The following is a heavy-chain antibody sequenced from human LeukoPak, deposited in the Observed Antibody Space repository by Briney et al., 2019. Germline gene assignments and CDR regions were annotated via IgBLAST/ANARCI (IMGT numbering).Heavy chain of an antibody. Sequence: GSLRLSCAASGFTFSSYAMSWVRQPPGKGLEWIGEINHSGSTNYNPSLKSRVTISVDTSKNQFSLKLSSVTAADTAVYYCARDARVWGSLDYWGQGTLVTVSS. J-gene: IGHJ4*02. CDR2: INHSGST. CDR3: ARDARVWGSLDY. D-gene: IGHD7-27*01. CDR1: GFTFSSYA. V-gene: IGHV4-34*01.